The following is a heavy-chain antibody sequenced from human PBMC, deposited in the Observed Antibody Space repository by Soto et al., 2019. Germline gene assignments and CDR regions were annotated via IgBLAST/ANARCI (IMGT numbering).Heavy chain of an antibody. CDR1: GYTFTSYA. CDR2: INAGNGNT. Sequence: KRRGASMKVSCKASGYTFTSYAMHGVRQAPGXRLEWMGWINAGNGNTKYSQKFQGRVTITRDTSASTAYMELSSLRSEDTAVYYCARVPLGGIAVAYYFDYWGQGTLVTVS. D-gene: IGHD6-19*01. J-gene: IGHJ4*02. V-gene: IGHV1-3*01. CDR3: ARVPLGGIAVAYYFDY.